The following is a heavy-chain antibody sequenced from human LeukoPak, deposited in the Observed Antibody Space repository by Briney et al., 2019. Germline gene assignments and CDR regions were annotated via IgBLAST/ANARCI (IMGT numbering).Heavy chain of an antibody. D-gene: IGHD5-12*01. J-gene: IGHJ5*02. CDR3: AKGVRVGYVANWFDP. Sequence: SQTLSLTCTVSGGSISSGGYYWSWIRQHPGKGLEWIGYIYYSGSTYYNPSLKSRVTISVDTSKNQFSLKLSSVTAADTAVYYCAKGVRVGYVANWFDPWGQGTLVTVSS. CDR2: IYYSGST. V-gene: IGHV4-31*03. CDR1: GGSISSGGYY.